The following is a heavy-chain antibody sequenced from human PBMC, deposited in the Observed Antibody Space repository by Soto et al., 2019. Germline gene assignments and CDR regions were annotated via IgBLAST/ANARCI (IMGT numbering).Heavy chain of an antibody. CDR2: MYNTGST. CDR3: ARDLWGYCGTDCYPLDV. CDR1: GGSISRYY. V-gene: IGHV4-59*01. Sequence: QVQLQESGPGLVKPSKTLSLTCTVSGGSISRYYWSWIRQPPGKGLEWIGYMYNTGSTVYNPSFKSRVTISVDTSKNQFSLKLNSVTAADTAVYYCARDLWGYCGTDCYPLDVWGQGTTVTVSS. D-gene: IGHD2-21*02. J-gene: IGHJ6*02.